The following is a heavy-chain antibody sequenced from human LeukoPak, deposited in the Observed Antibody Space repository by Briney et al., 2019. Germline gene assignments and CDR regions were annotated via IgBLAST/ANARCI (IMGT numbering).Heavy chain of an antibody. J-gene: IGHJ4*02. D-gene: IGHD3-10*01. CDR2: ISYDGSNK. CDR3: GSISGGASGDF. Sequence: GGSLRLSCAASGFTFSSYTLHWVRQGPGKGLEWVAVISYDGSNKYYADSVRGRFTISRDNSKNTLYLQMNSLRAEDTAVYYCGSISGGASGDFWGQGTLVTVSS. CDR1: GFTFSSYT. V-gene: IGHV3-30-3*01.